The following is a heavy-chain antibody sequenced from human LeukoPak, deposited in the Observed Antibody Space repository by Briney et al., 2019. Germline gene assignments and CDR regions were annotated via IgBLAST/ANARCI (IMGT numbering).Heavy chain of an antibody. D-gene: IGHD3-22*01. Sequence: GSLRLSCAASGFTFSSYGMSWVRQAPGKGLEWVSAISGSGGSTYYADSVKGRFTISRDNSKNTLYLQMNSLRAEDTAVYYCAKVQYYYDSSGYYYFDYWGQGTLVTVSS. CDR3: AKVQYYYDSSGYYYFDY. J-gene: IGHJ4*02. CDR2: ISGSGGST. V-gene: IGHV3-23*01. CDR1: GFTFSSYG.